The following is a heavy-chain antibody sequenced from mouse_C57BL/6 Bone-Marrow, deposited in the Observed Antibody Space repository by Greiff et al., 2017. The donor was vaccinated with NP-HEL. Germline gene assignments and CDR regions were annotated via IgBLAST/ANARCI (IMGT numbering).Heavy chain of an antibody. V-gene: IGHV5-4*01. D-gene: IGHD1-1*01. CDR1: GFTFSSYA. Sequence: EVQGVESGGGLVKPGGSLKLSCAASGFTFSSYAMSWVRQTPEKRLEWVATISDGDSYTYYPDNVKGRFTISRDNAKNNLYLQMSHLKSEDTAMYYCARDRIYYYGSSYWYFDVWGTGTTVTVSS. CDR2: ISDGDSYT. CDR3: ARDRIYYYGSSYWYFDV. J-gene: IGHJ1*03.